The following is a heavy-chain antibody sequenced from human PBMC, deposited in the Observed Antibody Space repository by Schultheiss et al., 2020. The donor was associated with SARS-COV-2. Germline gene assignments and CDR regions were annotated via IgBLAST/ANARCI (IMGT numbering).Heavy chain of an antibody. V-gene: IGHV5-51*01. CDR2: IYPGDSDT. CDR1: GYSFTSYW. Sequence: GGSLRLSCKGSGYSFTSYWIGWVRQMPGKGLEWMGIIYPGDSDTRYSPSFQGQVTISADKSISTAYLQWSSLKASDTAMYYFARGDKYYYGSGSYSDYWGQGTLVTVSS. D-gene: IGHD3-10*01. J-gene: IGHJ4*02. CDR3: ARGDKYYYGSGSYSDY.